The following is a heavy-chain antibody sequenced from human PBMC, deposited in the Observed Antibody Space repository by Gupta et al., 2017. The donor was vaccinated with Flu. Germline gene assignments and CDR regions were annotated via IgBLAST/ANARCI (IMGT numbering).Heavy chain of an antibody. Sequence: QVQLVESGGGVVQPGRSLRLSCAASGFTFSSYAMHWVRQAPGKGLEWVAVISYDGSNKYYADSVKGRFTISRDNSKNTLYLQMNSLRAEDTAVYYCARDRSSSWYRVNYYYYYMDVWGKGTTVTVSS. CDR2: ISYDGSNK. J-gene: IGHJ6*03. CDR3: ARDRSSSWYRVNYYYYYMDV. D-gene: IGHD6-13*01. CDR1: GFTFSSYA. V-gene: IGHV3-30-3*01.